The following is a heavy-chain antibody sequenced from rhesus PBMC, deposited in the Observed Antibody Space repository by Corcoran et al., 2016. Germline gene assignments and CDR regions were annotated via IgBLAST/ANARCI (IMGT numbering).Heavy chain of an antibody. CDR2: ICGSSGST. D-gene: IGHD6-13*01. CDR1: GGSISSRNW. J-gene: IGHJ4*01. CDR3: ARHEYSSDY. V-gene: IGHV4-65*02. Sequence: QVQLQESGPGLVKPSETLSLTCAVSGGSISSRNWWNWVGPPPGKGREWIGNICGSSGSTYYHTSLKSQVTISKDTSKTQFSLKLSSVTAADTAVYYCARHEYSSDYWVQGVLVTVSS.